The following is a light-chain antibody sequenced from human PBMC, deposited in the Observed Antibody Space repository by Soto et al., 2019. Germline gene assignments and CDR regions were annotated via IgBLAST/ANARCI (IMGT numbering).Light chain of an antibody. J-gene: IGLJ2*01. CDR1: SSDVGDYNY. CDR2: EVS. Sequence: QSVLTQPASVSGSPGQSITISCTGTSSDVGDYNYVSWYQQHPGKAPKLMISEVSNRPSGVSNRFSGSKSGNTASLTISGLQAEDEADYYCSSYTSSSTLYVVFGGGTKVTVL. V-gene: IGLV2-14*01. CDR3: SSYTSSSTLYVV.